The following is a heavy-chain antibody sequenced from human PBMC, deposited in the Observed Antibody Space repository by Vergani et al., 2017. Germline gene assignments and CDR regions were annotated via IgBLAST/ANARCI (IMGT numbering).Heavy chain of an antibody. J-gene: IGHJ6*02. Sequence: EVQLVESGGGLVQPGGSLRLSCAASGFTFSSYEMNWVRQAPGKGLEWVGRIKSKTDGGTTDYAAPVKGRFTISRDDSKNTLYLQMNSLKTEDTAVYYCTTITSTGATVDYYGMDVWGQGTTVTVSS. CDR2: IKSKTDGGTT. V-gene: IGHV3-15*01. D-gene: IGHD1-26*01. CDR1: GFTFSSYE. CDR3: TTITSTGATVDYYGMDV.